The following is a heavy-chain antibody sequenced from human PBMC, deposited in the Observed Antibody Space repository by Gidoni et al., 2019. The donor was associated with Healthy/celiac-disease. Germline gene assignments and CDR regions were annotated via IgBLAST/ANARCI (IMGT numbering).Heavy chain of an antibody. J-gene: IGHJ3*02. V-gene: IGHV3-30-3*01. CDR2: ISYDGSNK. CDR1: GFTFSSYA. D-gene: IGHD3-22*01. CDR3: ASLYRRITMIVVVPGSFDAFDI. Sequence: QVQLVESGGGVVQPGRSLRLSCAASGFTFSSYAMHWVRQAPGKGLEWVAVISYDGSNKYYADSVKGRFTISRDNSKNTLYLQMNSLRAEDTAVYYCASLYRRITMIVVVPGSFDAFDIWGQGTMVTVSS.